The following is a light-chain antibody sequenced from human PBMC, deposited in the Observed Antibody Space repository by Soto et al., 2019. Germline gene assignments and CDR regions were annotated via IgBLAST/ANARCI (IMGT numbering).Light chain of an antibody. CDR2: LGS. Sequence: DIVMTQSPLSLAVTPGEPASIPCRSSQSLLSSNGYNYLEWYLQKPGQSPQLLVYLGSNRASGVPDRFSGSGSGTDFTLKISRVEAEDVGVYYCMQALHTPYTFGQGTKLEIK. J-gene: IGKJ2*01. CDR1: QSLLSSNGYNY. CDR3: MQALHTPYT. V-gene: IGKV2-28*01.